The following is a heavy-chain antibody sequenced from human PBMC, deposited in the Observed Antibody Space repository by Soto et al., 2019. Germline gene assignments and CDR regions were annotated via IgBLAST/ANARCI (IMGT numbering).Heavy chain of an antibody. Sequence: SETLSLTCSVSGDSISNLDYFWAWIRQPPGQALEYIGYIYKSATTYYNPSFESRVAISVDTSKSQFSLNVTSVTAADTAVYFCARGRYCLTGRCFPNWFESWGQGALVSVSS. CDR3: ARGRYCLTGRCFPNWFES. CDR1: GDSISNLDYF. V-gene: IGHV4-30-4*01. D-gene: IGHD7-27*01. J-gene: IGHJ5*01. CDR2: IYKSATT.